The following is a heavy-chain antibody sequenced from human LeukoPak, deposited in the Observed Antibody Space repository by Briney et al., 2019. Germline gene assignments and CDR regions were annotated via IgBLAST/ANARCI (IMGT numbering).Heavy chain of an antibody. V-gene: IGHV3-23*01. Sequence: GRSLRLSCAASGLTFSSYAMSWVRQAPGKGPEWVSSISGSGGSTYYADSVKGRFTISRDNSKNTLYLQMNSLRAEDTAVYYCAKVSGVRGVITPHYWGQGTLVTVSS. CDR2: ISGSGGST. CDR1: GLTFSSYA. J-gene: IGHJ4*02. D-gene: IGHD3-10*01. CDR3: AKVSGVRGVITPHY.